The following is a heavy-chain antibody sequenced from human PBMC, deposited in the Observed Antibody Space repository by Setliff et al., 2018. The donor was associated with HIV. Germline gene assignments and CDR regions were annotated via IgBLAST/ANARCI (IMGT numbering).Heavy chain of an antibody. D-gene: IGHD6-19*01. CDR1: GFTFSSYS. J-gene: IGHJ2*01. CDR3: ARVGRDRLVTSGLYFDL. CDR2: ISSSSSYI. Sequence: PGGSLRLSCAASGFTFSSYSMNWVRQAPGKGLEWVSSISSSSSYIYYADSVKGRFTISRDNAKNSLYLQMNSLRAEDTAVYYCARVGRDRLVTSGLYFDLWGRGTLVTVSS. V-gene: IGHV3-21*01.